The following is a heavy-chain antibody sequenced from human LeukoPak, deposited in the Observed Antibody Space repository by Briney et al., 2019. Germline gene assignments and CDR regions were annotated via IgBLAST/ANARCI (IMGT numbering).Heavy chain of an antibody. CDR2: ILCGGST. CDR3: ARDRGPMVRGVPYYYGMDV. Sequence: GALELSFGAPWFPLKSKHINWGRPAPGEGPGGVSGILCGGSTYYADSVKGRFTISRDNSKNTLYLQMNSLRAEDTAVYYCARDRGPMVRGVPYYYGMDVWGQGTTVTVSS. D-gene: IGHD3-10*01. J-gene: IGHJ6*02. V-gene: IGHV3-66*01. CDR1: WFPLKSKH.